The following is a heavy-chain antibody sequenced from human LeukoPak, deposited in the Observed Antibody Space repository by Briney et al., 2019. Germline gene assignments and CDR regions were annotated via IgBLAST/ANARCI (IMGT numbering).Heavy chain of an antibody. CDR1: GFTFSSYW. J-gene: IGHJ4*02. Sequence: GGSLRLSCVGSGFTFSSYWMHWVRQGPGKGLEWVSRISIDGSTTTYADSVKGRFTISKDNAKNTVYLQMSNLRVEDTAVYYCVSFYETYWGRGTLVTISS. V-gene: IGHV3-74*01. CDR2: ISIDGSTT. CDR3: VSFYETY. D-gene: IGHD2/OR15-2a*01.